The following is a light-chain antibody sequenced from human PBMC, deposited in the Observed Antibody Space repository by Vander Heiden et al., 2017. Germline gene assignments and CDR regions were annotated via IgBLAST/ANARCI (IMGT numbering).Light chain of an antibody. CDR1: ALSKQY. J-gene: IGLJ3*02. V-gene: IGLV3-25*03. CDR3: QSADSDDAYVV. Sequence: SYELTQPPSVSVSPGQTARITCSADALSKQYSYWYQQRPGQAPVLLIYKDSQRPPGIPERFSGSTSGTTVTLTISGVQGEDEADYFCQSADSDDAYVVFGGGTKLTVL. CDR2: KDS.